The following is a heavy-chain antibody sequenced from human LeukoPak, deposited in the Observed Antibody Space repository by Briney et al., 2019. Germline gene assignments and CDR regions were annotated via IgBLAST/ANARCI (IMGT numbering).Heavy chain of an antibody. CDR1: GGSISSYY. D-gene: IGHD3-22*01. CDR3: ARFVRGYYYSCFDY. CDR2: IYYSGST. V-gene: IGHV4-59*08. Sequence: PSETLSLTCTVSGGSISSYYWSWIRQPPGKGLEWIGYIYYSGSTNYNPSLKSRVTISVDTSKNQFSLKLSSVTAADTAVYYCARFVRGYYYSCFDYWGQGTLVTVSS. J-gene: IGHJ4*02.